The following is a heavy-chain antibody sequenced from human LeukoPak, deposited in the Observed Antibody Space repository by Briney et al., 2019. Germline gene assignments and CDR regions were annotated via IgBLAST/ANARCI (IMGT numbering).Heavy chain of an antibody. J-gene: IGHJ4*02. CDR2: IDTKTGNP. D-gene: IGHD3-22*01. Sequence: ASVKVSCKASGYTFISWAINWVRQAPGQGLEYMGWIDTKTGNPTYAQGFTGRFVFSLDTSVSTAYLQISSLKAEDTAVYYCAIHPSDSSGYFSYWGQGALVTVSS. CDR3: AIHPSDSSGYFSY. V-gene: IGHV7-4-1*02. CDR1: GYTFISWA.